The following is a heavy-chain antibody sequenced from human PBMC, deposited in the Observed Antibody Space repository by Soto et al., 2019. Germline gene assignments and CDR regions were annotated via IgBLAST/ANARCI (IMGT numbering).Heavy chain of an antibody. CDR3: ATFGIYDFWSGYLHRDAFDV. D-gene: IGHD3-3*01. CDR2: VSYDGSDS. CDR1: GLLFSSYG. Sequence: GGSLRLSCTASGLLFSSYGLHWVRQAPGKGLEWVGIVSYDGSDSYYADSVKGRFTISRDNSNKTMSLQMNSLRTEDTALYYCATFGIYDFWSGYLHRDAFDVWGQGTMVTVSS. V-gene: IGHV3-30*03. J-gene: IGHJ3*01.